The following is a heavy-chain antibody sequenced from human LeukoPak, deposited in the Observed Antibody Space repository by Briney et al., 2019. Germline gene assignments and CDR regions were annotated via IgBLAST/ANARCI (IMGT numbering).Heavy chain of an antibody. CDR3: ARLGIYSGYDLFMGY. Sequence: ASVKVSCKASGYTFTSYDIYWVRQATGQGLEWMAWMNPHSGNTGYAQKFQGRVTMTRNTSISTAYMELSSLRSEDTAVYYCARLGIYSGYDLFMGYWGQGTLVTVSS. CDR1: GYTFTSYD. D-gene: IGHD5-12*01. J-gene: IGHJ4*02. V-gene: IGHV1-8*01. CDR2: MNPHSGNT.